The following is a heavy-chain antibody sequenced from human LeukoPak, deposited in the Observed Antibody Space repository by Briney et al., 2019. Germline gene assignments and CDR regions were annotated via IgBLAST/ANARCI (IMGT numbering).Heavy chain of an antibody. D-gene: IGHD5/OR15-5a*01. CDR3: ARDSTLSASFDV. V-gene: IGHV4-4*07. J-gene: IGHJ3*01. CDR2: AYTSGST. Sequence: KPSETLSLTCTVSGGSISTYYWSWIRQPAGKGLEWIGRAYTSGSTNYNPSLKSRVTMSVATSKNQSSLKVNSVTAADTAVYYCARDSTLSASFDVWGQGTMVTVSS. CDR1: GGSISTYY.